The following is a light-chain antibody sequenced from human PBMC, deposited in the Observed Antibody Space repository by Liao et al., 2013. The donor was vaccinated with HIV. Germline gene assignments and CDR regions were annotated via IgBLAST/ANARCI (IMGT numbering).Light chain of an antibody. V-gene: IGLV3-21*01. CDR3: QAWDSTIAYV. Sequence: SYVLTQPPSVSVAPGKTARITCGRNNIGSNSVHWYQQKPGQAPVVVIYYNSDRPSGIPERFSGSNSGNTATLTISGTQAMDEADYYCQAWDSTIAYVFGTGTKVTVL. J-gene: IGLJ1*01. CDR2: YNS. CDR1: NIGSNS.